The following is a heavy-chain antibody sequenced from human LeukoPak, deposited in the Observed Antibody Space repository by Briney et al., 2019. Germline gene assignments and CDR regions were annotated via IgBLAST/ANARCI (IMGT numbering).Heavy chain of an antibody. V-gene: IGHV4-59*01. CDR3: ARDRSLGEQLEFDY. CDR1: GGSISSYY. J-gene: IGHJ4*02. D-gene: IGHD6-13*01. Sequence: SETLSLTCTVSGGSISSYYWSWIRQPPGKGLEWIGYIYYSGSTNYNPSLKSRVTISVDTSKNQFSLKLSPVTAADTAVYYCARDRSLGEQLEFDYWGQGTLVTVSS. CDR2: IYYSGST.